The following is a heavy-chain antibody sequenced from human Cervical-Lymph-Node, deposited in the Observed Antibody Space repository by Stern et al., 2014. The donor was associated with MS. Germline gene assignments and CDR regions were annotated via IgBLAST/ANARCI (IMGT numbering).Heavy chain of an antibody. CDR3: ARDGPNYDHNGRGDAFDV. V-gene: IGHV3-33*05. Sequence: QMQLVKSGGGVVQPGGSLRLSCAASGFPFSGRGLHWVRQAPGKGLERGALLSYDGNNKWYAESVKVRFPISRDSSRNTIFLQINTLRLEGAAVYYCARDGPNYDHNGRGDAFDVLGQGAMVTVSP. D-gene: IGHD3-22*01. CDR1: GFPFSGRG. J-gene: IGHJ3*01. CDR2: LSYDGNNK.